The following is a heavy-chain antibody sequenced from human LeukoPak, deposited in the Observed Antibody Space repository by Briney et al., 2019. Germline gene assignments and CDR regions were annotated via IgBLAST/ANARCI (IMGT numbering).Heavy chain of an antibody. Sequence: ASVKVSCKASGYTFTGYYMHWVRQAPGQGLEWMGRINPSGGSTSYTQKFQGRVTMTRDTSTSTVYMELSSLRSEDTAVYYCARDFTYYYDSSGYYPHNIDYWGQGTLVTVSS. V-gene: IGHV1-46*01. CDR3: ARDFTYYYDSSGYYPHNIDY. CDR1: GYTFTGYY. CDR2: INPSGGST. D-gene: IGHD3-22*01. J-gene: IGHJ4*02.